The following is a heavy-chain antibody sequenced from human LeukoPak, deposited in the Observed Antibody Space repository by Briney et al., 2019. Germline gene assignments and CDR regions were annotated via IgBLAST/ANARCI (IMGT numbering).Heavy chain of an antibody. CDR3: AKWGINWYPYYFDF. CDR2: ISYDGTNK. V-gene: IGHV3-30*18. J-gene: IGHJ4*02. D-gene: IGHD6-13*01. Sequence: GGSLRLSCAASGFTFSSYGMHWVRQAPGKGLEWVAIISYDGTNKYYADSVKGRFTISRDNSKNSLYLQMHSLRPEDTAVYYCAKWGINWYPYYFDFWGQGTLVTVSS. CDR1: GFTFSSYG.